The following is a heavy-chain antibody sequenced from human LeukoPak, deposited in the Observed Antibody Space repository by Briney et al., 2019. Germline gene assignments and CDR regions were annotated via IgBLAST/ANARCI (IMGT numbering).Heavy chain of an antibody. CDR2: IYPPTGGT. V-gene: IGHV1-2*02. Sequence: ASVTVSCTTSGYTFTAYHVHWVRQAPGQGLEFMGWIYPPTGGTVLAEKFQGRVIMTRDTSITTAYMELSGLNFDDTAVYYCVRENWYYDHWGQGTLVTVSS. CDR3: VRENWYYDH. D-gene: IGHD3-16*01. J-gene: IGHJ4*02. CDR1: GYTFTAYH.